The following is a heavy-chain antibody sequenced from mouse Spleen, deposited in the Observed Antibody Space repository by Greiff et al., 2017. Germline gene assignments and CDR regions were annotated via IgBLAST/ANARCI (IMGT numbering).Heavy chain of an antibody. CDR1: GFTFSDYG. J-gene: IGHJ2*01. CDR2: ISNLAYSI. CDR3: ARHGGGYYDYFDY. Sequence: DVQLVESGGGLVKPGGSLKLSCAASGFTFSDYGMAWVRQAPGKGPEWVAFISNLAYSIYYADTVTGRFTISRENAKNTLYLEMSSLRSEDTAMYYCARHGGGYYDYFDYWGQGTTLTVSS. V-gene: IGHV5-15*01. D-gene: IGHD2-3*01.